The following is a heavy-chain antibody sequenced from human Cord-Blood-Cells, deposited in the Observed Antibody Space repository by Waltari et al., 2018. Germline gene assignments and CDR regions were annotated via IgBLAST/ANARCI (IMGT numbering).Heavy chain of an antibody. CDR3: ARPEVYGDYQPYYYYGMDV. Sequence: QLQLQESGPGLVKPSETLSLTCTVSGGSISSRSYYWGWIRQPPGQGLEWIGSIYCSGSTYYTPSLKSRVTISVDTSKNQFSLKLSSVTAADTAVYYCARPEVYGDYQPYYYYGMDVWGQGTTVTVSS. D-gene: IGHD4-17*01. CDR1: GGSISSRSYY. CDR2: IYCSGST. V-gene: IGHV4-39*01. J-gene: IGHJ6*02.